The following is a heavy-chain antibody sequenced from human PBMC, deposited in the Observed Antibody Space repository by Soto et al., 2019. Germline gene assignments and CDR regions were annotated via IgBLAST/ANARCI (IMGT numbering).Heavy chain of an antibody. Sequence: SETLSLTCAVSGGSISSSNWWSWVRQPPGKGLEWIGEIYHSGSTNYNPSLKSRVTISVDKSKNQFSLKLSSVTAADTAVYYCAGRGSSGWYDVEEAFDIWGQGTMVTVSS. J-gene: IGHJ3*02. CDR2: IYHSGST. CDR3: AGRGSSGWYDVEEAFDI. D-gene: IGHD6-19*01. V-gene: IGHV4-4*02. CDR1: GGSISSSNW.